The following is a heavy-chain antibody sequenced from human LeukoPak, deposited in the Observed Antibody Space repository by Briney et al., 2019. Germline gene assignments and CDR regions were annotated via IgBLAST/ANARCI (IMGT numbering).Heavy chain of an antibody. J-gene: IGHJ4*02. V-gene: IGHV5-10-1*01. CDR2: IDPRDSYT. CDR3: ARLESSGYYVY. Sequence: AGESLNISCKGSGYSFTSYWISWVRQMPGKGLEWMGRIDPRDSYTKYSPSFQGHVSISADKSISTAYLQWSSLKASDTATYYCARLESSGYYVYWGQGTLVTVSS. CDR1: GYSFTSYW. D-gene: IGHD3-22*01.